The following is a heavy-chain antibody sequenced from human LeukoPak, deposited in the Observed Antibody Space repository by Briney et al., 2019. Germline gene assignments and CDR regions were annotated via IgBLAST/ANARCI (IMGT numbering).Heavy chain of an antibody. D-gene: IGHD3-22*01. J-gene: IGHJ4*02. Sequence: GASVKVSCKASGYTFTTYGISWVRQAPGQGLEWMGWISAYNGDTNYAQRLQGRVTMTTDTSTSTACMELRSLRSDDTAVYYCARILYYDSSGPPDYWGQGTLVTVSS. CDR2: ISAYNGDT. CDR3: ARILYYDSSGPPDY. V-gene: IGHV1-18*01. CDR1: GYTFTTYG.